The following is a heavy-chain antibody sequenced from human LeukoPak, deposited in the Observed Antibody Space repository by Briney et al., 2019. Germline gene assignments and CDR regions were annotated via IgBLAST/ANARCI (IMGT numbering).Heavy chain of an antibody. CDR3: AREVGYDILTGYQTIDY. J-gene: IGHJ4*02. CDR1: GVSISSGDYY. CDR2: IYYSGST. D-gene: IGHD3-9*01. Sequence: TTSETLSLTCTVSGVSISSGDYYWSWIRQPPGKGLEWIGYIYYSGSTYYNPSLKSRVTISVDTSKNQFSLKLSSVTAADTAVYYCAREVGYDILTGYQTIDYWGQGTLVTVSS. V-gene: IGHV4-30-4*01.